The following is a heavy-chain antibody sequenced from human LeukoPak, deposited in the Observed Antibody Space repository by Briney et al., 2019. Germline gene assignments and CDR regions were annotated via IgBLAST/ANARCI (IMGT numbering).Heavy chain of an antibody. J-gene: IGHJ4*02. CDR3: ARHAARTTRDY. V-gene: IGHV4-59*08. CDR1: GGSISPYY. D-gene: IGHD1-1*01. CDR2: ISFSGST. Sequence: SETLSLTCTVSGGSISPYYWSWIRQPPGKGLEWIGHISFSGSTDYNASLKSRVPISLDTTRSQFSLSLYSVTAADTAMYYCARHAARTTRDYWGQGTLVTVSA.